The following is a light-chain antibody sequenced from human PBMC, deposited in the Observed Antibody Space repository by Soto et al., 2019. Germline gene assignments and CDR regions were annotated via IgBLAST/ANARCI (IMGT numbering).Light chain of an antibody. CDR2: EAM. V-gene: IGKV1-33*01. CDR1: QDISDY. J-gene: IGKJ2*01. Sequence: DIQLTQSPSSLSASVGDRVTITCQASQDISDYLNWYQQKPGKAPHLLSYEAMHLETGVPSRFSGNGSGTEFTLTISSLQPEDFGTYYCQQYTALPYTFGQGNRL. CDR3: QQYTALPYT.